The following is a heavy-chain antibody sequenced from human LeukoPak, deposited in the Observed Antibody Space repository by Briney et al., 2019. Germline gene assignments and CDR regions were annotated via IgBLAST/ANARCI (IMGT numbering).Heavy chain of an antibody. CDR1: GGSFSGYY. CDR2: INHSGST. Sequence: SETLSLTCAVYGGSFSGYYWSWIRQPPGKGLEWIGEINHSGSTNYNPSLKSRVTISVDTSKNQFSLKLSSVTAADTAVYYCARGNRGCCSSTSCYLNYYYYGMDVWGQGTTVTVSS. V-gene: IGHV4-34*01. CDR3: ARGNRGCCSSTSCYLNYYYYGMDV. J-gene: IGHJ6*02. D-gene: IGHD2-2*01.